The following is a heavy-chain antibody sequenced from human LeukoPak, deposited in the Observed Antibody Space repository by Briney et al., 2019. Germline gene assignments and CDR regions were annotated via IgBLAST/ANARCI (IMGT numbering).Heavy chain of an antibody. J-gene: IGHJ4*02. Sequence: PGGSLRLSCAVSGFTFSKFWMSWVRQAPGRGLEWVANIHPEGNEKYHVESVKGRFTISRDNAKNLLFLQMNGLRVEDTAVYYCARGDDFPGDHWGQGTLVTVSP. D-gene: IGHD2/OR15-2a*01. CDR2: IHPEGNEK. V-gene: IGHV3-7*04. CDR3: ARGDDFPGDH. CDR1: GFTFSKFW.